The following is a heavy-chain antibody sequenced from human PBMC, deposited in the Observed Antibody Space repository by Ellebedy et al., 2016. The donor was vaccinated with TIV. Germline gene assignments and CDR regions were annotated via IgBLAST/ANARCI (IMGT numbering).Heavy chain of an antibody. D-gene: IGHD3-3*01. CDR2: ISSDGSNK. J-gene: IGHJ4*02. Sequence: SCKVSGYTLTELSMHWVRQAPGKGLEWVALISSDGSNKYYADSVKGRFTISRDNAKSSLYLQMNSLRDEDTAVYYCRGGITARQANRAVDYWGQGTLVTVSS. CDR1: GYTLTELS. V-gene: IGHV3-30*14. CDR3: RGGITARQANRAVDY.